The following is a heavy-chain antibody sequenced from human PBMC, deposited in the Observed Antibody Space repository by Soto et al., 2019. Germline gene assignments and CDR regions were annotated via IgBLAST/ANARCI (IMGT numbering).Heavy chain of an antibody. CDR2: ISWNNGGI. J-gene: IGHJ4*02. CDR3: TKERAGTTFVFDS. CDR1: GFTFDIFG. D-gene: IGHD1-1*01. Sequence: EVQLVESGGGLVPPGRSLRLSCAASGFTFDIFGMHWIRQAPGKGLEWVAGISWNNGGIAYADSVKGRFTISRDNTKNSLFLQLNSLRTKDTAFYYCTKERAGTTFVFDSWGLGTLVTVSS. V-gene: IGHV3-9*01.